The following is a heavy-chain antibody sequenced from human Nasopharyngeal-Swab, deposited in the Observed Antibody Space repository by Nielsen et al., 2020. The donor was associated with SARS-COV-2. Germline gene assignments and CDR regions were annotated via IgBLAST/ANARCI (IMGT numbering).Heavy chain of an antibody. CDR3: AREKTHYDSSGYYYLWFDP. V-gene: IGHV4-39*02. D-gene: IGHD3-22*01. J-gene: IGHJ5*02. CDR2: IYYSGST. Sequence: RQAPGKGLEWIGSIYYSGSTYYNPSLKSRVTISVDTSKNQFSLKLSSVTAAGTAVYYCAREKTHYDSSGYYYLWFDPWGQGTLVTVSS.